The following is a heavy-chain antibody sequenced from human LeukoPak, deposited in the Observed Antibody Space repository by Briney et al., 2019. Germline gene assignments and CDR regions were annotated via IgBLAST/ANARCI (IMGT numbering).Heavy chain of an antibody. CDR1: GYAFTSYY. Sequence: GASVKVSCKASGYAFTSYYMRWVRQAPGQGLEWMGWINPNSGGTNYAQKFQGRITMTTDTSISTAYMELSRLRSDDTAVYYCARDYCSSTSCYKYYYGMDVWGQGTTVTVSS. V-gene: IGHV1-2*02. CDR3: ARDYCSSTSCYKYYYGMDV. D-gene: IGHD2-2*02. CDR2: INPNSGGT. J-gene: IGHJ6*02.